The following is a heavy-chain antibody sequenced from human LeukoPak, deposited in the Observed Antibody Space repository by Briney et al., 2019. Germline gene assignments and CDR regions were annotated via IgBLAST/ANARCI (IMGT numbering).Heavy chain of an antibody. CDR2: INPSGGST. CDR1: GYTFTGYY. J-gene: IGHJ1*01. D-gene: IGHD2-2*02. V-gene: IGHV1-46*01. CDR3: ARGGSYCSSTSCYSEYFQH. Sequence: ASVKVSCKASGYTFTGYYMHWVRQAPGQGLEWMGIINPSGGSTGYAQKFQGRVTMTRDTSTSTVYMELSSLRSEDTAVYYCARGGSYCSSTSCYSEYFQHWGQGTLVTVSS.